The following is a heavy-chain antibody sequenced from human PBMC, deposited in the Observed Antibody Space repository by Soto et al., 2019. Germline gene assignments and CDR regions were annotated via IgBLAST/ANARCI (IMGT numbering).Heavy chain of an antibody. J-gene: IGHJ6*02. CDR3: ASILMGEDYYGMDV. V-gene: IGHV4-4*02. Sequence: QVQLQESGPGLVKPSGTLSLTCAVSGGSVSSSNWWSGVRQPPGKELEWIGEIYDSGSTDYNPCLKNRVTISVDKSKNQFSLKLSSVTAADTAVYYCASILMGEDYYGMDVWGQGTTVTVSS. CDR2: IYDSGST. CDR1: GGSVSSSNW. D-gene: IGHD3-16*01.